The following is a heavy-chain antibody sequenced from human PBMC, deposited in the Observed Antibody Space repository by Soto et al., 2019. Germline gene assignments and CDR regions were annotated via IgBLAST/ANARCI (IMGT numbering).Heavy chain of an antibody. J-gene: IGHJ6*02. CDR1: GHTFTSYG. D-gene: IGHD1-1*01. CDR3: ATTTSTYYGMDV. V-gene: IGHV1-18*01. Sequence: GASVKVSCKASGHTFTSYGFSWVRQAPGQGLEWMGWISAYNANTNYAQNLQGRVTLTTDTSTSTAYMELRSLRSDDTAVYYCATTTSTYYGMDVWGQGTTVTVSS. CDR2: ISAYNANT.